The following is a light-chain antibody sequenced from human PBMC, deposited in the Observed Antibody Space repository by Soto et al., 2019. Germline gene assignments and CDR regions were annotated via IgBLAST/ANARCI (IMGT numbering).Light chain of an antibody. V-gene: IGKV3-20*01. CDR3: QRYGSSPVFT. CDR1: QSVSSSY. Sequence: EIVLTQSPGTLSLSPGERATLSCRASQSVSSSYLAWYQQKPGQAPRLLIYGASSRSTGIPDRFSGSGSGTDFTLTISRLEPEDFAVYYCQRYGSSPVFTFAPGTKVDIK. CDR2: GAS. J-gene: IGKJ3*01.